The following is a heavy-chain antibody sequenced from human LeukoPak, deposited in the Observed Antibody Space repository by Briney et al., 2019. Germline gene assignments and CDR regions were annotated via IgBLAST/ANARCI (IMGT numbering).Heavy chain of an antibody. D-gene: IGHD2-15*01. CDR1: GYIFTSYN. J-gene: IGHJ6*03. V-gene: IGHV1-2*02. CDR2: INPNSGGT. CDR3: ARDSRYCSGGSCYYYYYMDV. Sequence: APVKVPCKASGYIFTSYNIYWVRQAPGQGLEWMGWINPNSGGTNYAQKFQGRVTMTRDTSISTAYMELSRLRSDDTAVYYCARDSRYCSGGSCYYYYYMDVWGKGTTVTVSS.